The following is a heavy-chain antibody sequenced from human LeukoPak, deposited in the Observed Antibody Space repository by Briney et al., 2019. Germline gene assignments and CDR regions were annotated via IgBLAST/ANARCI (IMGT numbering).Heavy chain of an antibody. Sequence: GGSLRLSCAASAFTFSTYGMHWVRQAPGKGLEWVAVISYDGSNKYYADTVKGRFTISRDNSKNTVYLQMSSLRVEDTAVYYCAKDARGYCNGGSCYPGVYWGQGTLVTVSS. D-gene: IGHD2-15*01. V-gene: IGHV3-30*18. J-gene: IGHJ4*02. CDR1: AFTFSTYG. CDR2: ISYDGSNK. CDR3: AKDARGYCNGGSCYPGVY.